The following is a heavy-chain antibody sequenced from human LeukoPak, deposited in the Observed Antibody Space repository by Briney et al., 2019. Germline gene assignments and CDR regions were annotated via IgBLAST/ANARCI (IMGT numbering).Heavy chain of an antibody. J-gene: IGHJ1*01. CDR1: GFNLRTYR. CDR2: INADGTAT. V-gene: IGHV3-74*01. CDR3: VRPDYRSTSFRY. Sequence: PGGSLRLSCAASGFNLRTYRMDWVRQAPGKGLMWVSRINADGTATGYADSAKGRFTISRDNATNTLYLEMNSLRAEDTAVYYCVRPDYRSTSFRYWGQGTLVTVSS. D-gene: IGHD2-2*01.